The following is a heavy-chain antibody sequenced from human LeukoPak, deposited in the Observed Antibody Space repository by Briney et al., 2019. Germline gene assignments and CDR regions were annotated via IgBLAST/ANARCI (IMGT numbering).Heavy chain of an antibody. CDR2: IKQDGSKK. D-gene: IGHD5-24*01. Sequence: GGSLGLSCAASGLTVTNAWMNWVRQAPGKGLEWVANIKQDGSKKSYVDSVKGRFTISRDNAKNSLYLQMNSLRAEDTAIYYCTRVGYIDEGIDYWGQGTLVTVSS. CDR1: GLTVTNAW. CDR3: TRVGYIDEGIDY. V-gene: IGHV3-7*04. J-gene: IGHJ4*02.